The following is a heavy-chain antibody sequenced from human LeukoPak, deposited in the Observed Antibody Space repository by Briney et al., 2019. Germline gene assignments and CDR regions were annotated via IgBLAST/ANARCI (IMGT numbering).Heavy chain of an antibody. D-gene: IGHD3-10*01. V-gene: IGHV1-2*02. J-gene: IGHJ2*01. Sequence: AAVTVSCKASGYTFTGYYMHWVRQAPGQGLEWMGWINPNSCGTNYAQKFQGRVTMTRDTSISTAYMELSRLRSDDTAVYYCARVIILDWYFDLWGRGTLVTVSS. CDR1: GYTFTGYY. CDR3: ARVIILDWYFDL. CDR2: INPNSCGT.